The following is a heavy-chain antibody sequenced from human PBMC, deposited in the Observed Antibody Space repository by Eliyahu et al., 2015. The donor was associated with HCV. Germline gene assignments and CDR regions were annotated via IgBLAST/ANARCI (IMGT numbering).Heavy chain of an antibody. V-gene: IGHV1-69*01. CDR2: IIPIFGTA. Sequence: QVQLVQSGAEVKKPGSSVKVSCKTSGGTFXTYSLSWVRQAPGQGLEWMGGIIPIFGTANYAQKFRGRVTITADESTSTAYMELSSLRSEDTAVYYCTRPSADSSSVSKPFDYWGQGTLVTVSS. CDR3: TRPSADSSSVSKPFDY. CDR1: GGTFXTYS. J-gene: IGHJ4*02. D-gene: IGHD6-19*01.